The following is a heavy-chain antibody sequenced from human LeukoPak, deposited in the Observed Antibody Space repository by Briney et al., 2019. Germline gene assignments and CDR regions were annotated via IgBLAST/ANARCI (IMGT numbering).Heavy chain of an antibody. J-gene: IGHJ5*02. V-gene: IGHV4-39*01. CDR3: ARLCHGSGLYNWFDP. D-gene: IGHD3-22*01. Sequence: SETLSLTCTVSGGSISSSSYYWGWIRQTPGKGLEWIGSIYYSGSTYYNPSLKSRVTISVDTSKNQFSLKLSSVTAADTAVYYCARLCHGSGLYNWFDPWGQGTLVTVSS. CDR1: GGSISSSSYY. CDR2: IYYSGST.